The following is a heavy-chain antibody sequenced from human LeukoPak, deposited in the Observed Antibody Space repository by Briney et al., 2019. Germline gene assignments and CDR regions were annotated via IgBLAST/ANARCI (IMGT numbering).Heavy chain of an antibody. CDR1: GFTFSGSA. J-gene: IGHJ4*02. V-gene: IGHV3-73*01. D-gene: IGHD3-10*01. CDR2: IRSKANNYTT. Sequence: GGSLKLSCAASGFTFSGSAIHWVRQASGKGLEWVGRIRSKANNYTTTYAASVKGRFTISRDDSKNTVHLQMNSLKTEDTAVYWCTTPSGSGSYYFDYWGQGTLVTVSS. CDR3: TTPSGSGSYYFDY.